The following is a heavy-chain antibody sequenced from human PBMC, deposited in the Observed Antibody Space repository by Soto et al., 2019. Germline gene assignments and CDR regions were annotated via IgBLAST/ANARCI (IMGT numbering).Heavy chain of an antibody. CDR2: VSASGLNT. D-gene: IGHD1-1*01. CDR1: GFTFSTYA. V-gene: IGHV3-23*01. CDR3: ATDRPRRTSGYFFDY. Sequence: EVQLLESGGTLVQPGGSLTLSCAASGFTFSTYAMAWVRQAPGKGLEWVSGVSASGLNTDYADPVKGRFYISRDNSKNTVALHMNSLRAEDTAVYYCATDRPRRTSGYFFDYWCQGTTVTVSS. J-gene: IGHJ4*02.